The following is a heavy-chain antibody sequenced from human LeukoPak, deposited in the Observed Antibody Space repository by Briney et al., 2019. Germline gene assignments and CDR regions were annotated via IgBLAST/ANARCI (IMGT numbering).Heavy chain of an antibody. J-gene: IGHJ4*02. CDR2: ISAYKGNT. Sequence: ASVKVSCKASGYTFTSYGISWVRQAPGQGLEWMGWISAYKGNTNYAQKLQGRVTMTTDTSTSTAYMELRSLRSDDTAVYYCARVRGLTDYRYFDYWGQGTLVTVSS. CDR3: ARVRGLTDYRYFDY. V-gene: IGHV1-18*01. D-gene: IGHD4-11*01. CDR1: GYTFTSYG.